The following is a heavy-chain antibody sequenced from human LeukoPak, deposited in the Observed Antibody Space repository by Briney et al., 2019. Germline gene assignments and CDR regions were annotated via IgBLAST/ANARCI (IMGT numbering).Heavy chain of an antibody. CDR2: VYYSGST. Sequence: SETLSLTCTVSGSSISSYYWSWIRQPPGKGLEWIGYVYYSGSTNYNPSLKSRVTISVDTSKNHFSLKLSSVIAADTAMYYCARSKDGSGFAAYWGQGTQVTVSS. CDR3: ARSKDGSGFAAY. CDR1: GSSISSYY. J-gene: IGHJ4*02. D-gene: IGHD3-22*01. V-gene: IGHV4-59*12.